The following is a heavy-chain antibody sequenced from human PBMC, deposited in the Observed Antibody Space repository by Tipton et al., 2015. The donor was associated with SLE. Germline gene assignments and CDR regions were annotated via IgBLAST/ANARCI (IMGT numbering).Heavy chain of an antibody. J-gene: IGHJ6*03. V-gene: IGHV3-30*02. CDR1: GFTFTGYG. CDR3: AKGPLCSGGRCPRDYYYYYMDV. Sequence: SLRLSCAASGFTFTGYGLHWVRQAPGKGLEWVTFIRYDGTEKYYADSVKGRFTISRDNSKSTLYLQMNRLRTEDTAVYYCAKGPLCSGGRCPRDYYYYYMDVWGKGTTVTVSS. D-gene: IGHD2-15*01. CDR2: IRYDGTEK.